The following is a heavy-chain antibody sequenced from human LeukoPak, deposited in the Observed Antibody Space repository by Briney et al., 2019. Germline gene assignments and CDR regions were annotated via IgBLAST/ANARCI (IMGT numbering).Heavy chain of an antibody. V-gene: IGHV3-48*04. CDR1: GFTFSSYA. J-gene: IGHJ4*02. CDR3: ARSSGYSYGYLGY. D-gene: IGHD5-18*01. Sequence: GGSLRLSCAASGFTFSSYAMHWVRQAPGKGLEWVSYISSSSSTIYYADSVNGRFTISRDNAKNSLYLQMNSLRAEDTAVYYCARSSGYSYGYLGYWGQGTLVTVSS. CDR2: ISSSSSTI.